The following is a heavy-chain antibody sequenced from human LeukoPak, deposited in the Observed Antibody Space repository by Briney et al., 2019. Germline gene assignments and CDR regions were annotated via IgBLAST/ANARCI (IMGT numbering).Heavy chain of an antibody. CDR3: ANEIRPNDY. Sequence: GGSLRLSCTASGFTFGDYAMSWIRQAPGKGLEWVSAISISGSKTYYADSVKGRFTISRDNSKNTLYLQMNSLRAEDTAVYYCANEIRPNDYWGQGTQVTVSS. CDR1: GFTFGDYA. J-gene: IGHJ4*02. V-gene: IGHV3-23*01. D-gene: IGHD4-17*01. CDR2: ISISGSKT.